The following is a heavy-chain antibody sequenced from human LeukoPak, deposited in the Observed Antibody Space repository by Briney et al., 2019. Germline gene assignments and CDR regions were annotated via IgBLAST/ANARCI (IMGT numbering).Heavy chain of an antibody. J-gene: IGHJ3*02. Sequence: SETLSLTCAVYGGSFSGYYWSWIRQPPGKGLEWIGEINHSGSTNYNPSLKSRVTISVDTSKNQFSLKLSSVTAADTAVYYCAREYYDYVWGKRWSGKNEHAFDIWGQGTMVTVSS. CDR1: GGSFSGYY. CDR3: AREYYDYVWGKRWSGKNEHAFDI. V-gene: IGHV4-34*01. D-gene: IGHD3-16*01. CDR2: INHSGST.